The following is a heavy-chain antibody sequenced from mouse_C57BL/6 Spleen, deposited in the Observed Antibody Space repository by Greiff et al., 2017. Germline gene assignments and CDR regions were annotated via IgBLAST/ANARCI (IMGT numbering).Heavy chain of an antibody. CDR2: ISSGSSTI. CDR3: ARPYYYGSSYFDY. V-gene: IGHV5-17*01. D-gene: IGHD1-1*01. Sequence: EVKLVESGGGLVKPGGSLKLSCAASGFTFSDYGMHWDRQAPEKGLEWVAYISSGSSTIYYADTVKGRFTISRDNAKNTLFLQMTSLRSEDTAMYYCARPYYYGSSYFDYWGQGTTLTVAS. CDR1: GFTFSDYG. J-gene: IGHJ2*01.